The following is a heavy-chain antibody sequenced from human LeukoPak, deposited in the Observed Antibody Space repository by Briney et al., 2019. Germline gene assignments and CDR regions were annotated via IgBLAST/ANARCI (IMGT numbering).Heavy chain of an antibody. CDR2: ISSSSSYT. J-gene: IGHJ2*01. CDR3: TREDNWYFDL. V-gene: IGHV3-11*05. CDR1: GFTFSDYY. Sequence: GGSLRLSCVASGFTFSDYYMNWVRQAPGKGLEWVSYISSSSSYTNYADSLKGRFTTSRDNAKNSLYLQMNSLRAEDTAVYYCTREDNWYFDLWGRGTLVTVSS.